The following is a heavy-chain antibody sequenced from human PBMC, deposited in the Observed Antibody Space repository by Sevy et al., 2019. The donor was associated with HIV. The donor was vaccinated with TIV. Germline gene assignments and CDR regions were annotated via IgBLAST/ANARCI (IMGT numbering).Heavy chain of an antibody. J-gene: IGHJ4*02. D-gene: IGHD6-13*01. CDR1: GDSISNNDYY. Sequence: SETLSLTCTVSGDSISNNDYYWAWSRHPPGKGLDWIGSIYYSGSTYYTPCLKSRVTISVDTSKNQFSLKLRSVTAADTAVYYCAREGPRIAQFDYWGQGTLVTVSS. CDR2: IYYSGST. CDR3: AREGPRIAQFDY. V-gene: IGHV4-39*02.